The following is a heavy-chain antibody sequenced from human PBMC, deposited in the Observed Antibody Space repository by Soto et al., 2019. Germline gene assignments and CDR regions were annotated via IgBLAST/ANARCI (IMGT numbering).Heavy chain of an antibody. D-gene: IGHD6-13*01. J-gene: IGHJ6*02. Sequence: GGSLRLSCAASGFTFSSYDMHWVRQATGKGLEWVSAIGTAGDTYYPGSVKGRFTISGEKAKNSLYLQMNSLRAEDTAVYYCARVSAGISGYYYYGMDVWGQGTTVTVSS. CDR3: ARVSAGISGYYYYGMDV. CDR1: GFTFSSYD. V-gene: IGHV3-13*01. CDR2: IGTAGDT.